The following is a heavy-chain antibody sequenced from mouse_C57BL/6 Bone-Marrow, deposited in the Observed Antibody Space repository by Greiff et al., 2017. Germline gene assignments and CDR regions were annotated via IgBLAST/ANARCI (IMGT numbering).Heavy chain of an antibody. CDR1: GYSITSGYY. Sequence: EVQVVESGPGLVKPSQSLSLTCSVTGYSITSGYYWNWIRQFPGNKLEWMGYISYDGSNNYNPSLKNRISITRDTSKNQFFLKLNSVTTEDTATYYCARAPDYWGQGTTLTVSS. CDR2: ISYDGSN. J-gene: IGHJ2*01. V-gene: IGHV3-6*01. CDR3: ARAPDY.